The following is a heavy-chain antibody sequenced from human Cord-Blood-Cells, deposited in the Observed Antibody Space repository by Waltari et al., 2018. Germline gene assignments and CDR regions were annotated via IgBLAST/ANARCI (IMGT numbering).Heavy chain of an antibody. J-gene: IGHJ4*02. V-gene: IGHV1-2*02. CDR1: GYTFTGYY. D-gene: IGHD6-25*01. CDR2: INPNSGGT. Sequence: QVQLVQSGAEVKKPGASVKVSCKASGYTFTGYYILLVRQAPGQGLEWMVWINPNSGGTNYAQKFQGRVTMTRDTSISTAYMELSRLRSDDTAVYYCARVPGFSSYYFDYWGQGTLVTVSS. CDR3: ARVPGFSSYYFDY.